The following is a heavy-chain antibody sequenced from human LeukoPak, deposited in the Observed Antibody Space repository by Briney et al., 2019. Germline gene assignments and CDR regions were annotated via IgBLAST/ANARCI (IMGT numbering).Heavy chain of an antibody. CDR2: ISSSSSYI. J-gene: IGHJ4*02. CDR1: GFTFSSYS. CDR3: AREDGGDLLDY. D-gene: IGHD2-21*02. Sequence: GGSLRLSCAASGFTFSSYSMNWVRQAPGKGLEWVSSISSSSSYIYYADSVKGRFTISGDNAKNSLYLQMNSLRAEDTAVYYCAREDGGDLLDYWGQGTLVTVSS. V-gene: IGHV3-21*01.